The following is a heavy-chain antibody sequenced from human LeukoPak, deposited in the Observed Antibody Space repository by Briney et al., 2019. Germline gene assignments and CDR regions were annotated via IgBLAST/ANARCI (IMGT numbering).Heavy chain of an antibody. Sequence: SETLSLTCAVSGGSISTYYWSWIRQPPGKGLEWIGYIYYSGSTNYNPSLKSRVTISVDTSKNQFSLKLSSVTAADTAVYYCARLQTVAGTGLDYWGQGTLVTVSS. CDR1: GGSISTYY. J-gene: IGHJ4*02. CDR3: ARLQTVAGTGLDY. D-gene: IGHD6-19*01. V-gene: IGHV4-59*08. CDR2: IYYSGST.